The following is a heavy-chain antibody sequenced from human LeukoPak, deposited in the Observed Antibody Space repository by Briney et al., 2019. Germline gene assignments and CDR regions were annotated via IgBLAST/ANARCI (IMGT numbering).Heavy chain of an antibody. CDR3: AKVKEYYGSGFDY. Sequence: GGSLRLSCAASGFTFDDYAMHWVRQAPGKGLEWVSGISWNSGSIGYADSVKGRFTISRDNAKNSLYLEMNSLRAEDTALYYCAKVKEYYGSGFDYWGQGTLVTVSS. CDR2: ISWNSGSI. CDR1: GFTFDDYA. V-gene: IGHV3-9*01. D-gene: IGHD3-10*01. J-gene: IGHJ4*02.